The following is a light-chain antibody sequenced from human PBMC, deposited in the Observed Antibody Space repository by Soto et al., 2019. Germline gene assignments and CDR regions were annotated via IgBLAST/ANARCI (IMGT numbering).Light chain of an antibody. Sequence: QSALTQPASVSGSPGQSITISCTGTSSDVGGYDYVSWYQQHPGKPPKVMIYEVSNRPSGVSNRFSGSKSGNTASLTISGLQAEDEADYYCSSYISSSTFVVFGGGTKVTVL. V-gene: IGLV2-14*01. CDR2: EVS. J-gene: IGLJ2*01. CDR1: SSDVGGYDY. CDR3: SSYISSSTFVV.